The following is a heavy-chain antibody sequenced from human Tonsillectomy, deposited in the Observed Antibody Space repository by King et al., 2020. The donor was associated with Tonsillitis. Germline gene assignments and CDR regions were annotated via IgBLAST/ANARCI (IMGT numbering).Heavy chain of an antibody. CDR3: ARVVSSSWNYFDY. V-gene: IGHV3-72*01. CDR2: TRTKANTYTT. D-gene: IGHD6-13*01. J-gene: IGHJ4*02. CDR1: GFTFSDHY. Sequence: VQLVESGGGLVQPGGSLRLSCAASGFTFSDHYMDWVRQAPGKGLEWVGRTRTKANTYTTEYAASVKGRFTISRDDSKNSLYLQMNSLKTEDTAVYYCARVVSSSWNYFDYWGQGTLVTVSS.